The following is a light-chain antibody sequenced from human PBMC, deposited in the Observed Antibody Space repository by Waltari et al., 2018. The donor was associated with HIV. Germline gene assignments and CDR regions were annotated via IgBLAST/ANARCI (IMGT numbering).Light chain of an antibody. CDR2: EST. CDR1: NSNIGSNA. Sequence: SVLTQPPSKSAAPGQTVTIPCTGHNSNIGSNAVSWYQQLPGASPRLSIYESTKRPSLISDRFSASKSDTTATLDIAGLQPGDEAMYYCGTRDNDLGPVVLGGGTWVTV. J-gene: IGLJ2*01. V-gene: IGLV1-51*02. CDR3: GTRDNDLGPVV.